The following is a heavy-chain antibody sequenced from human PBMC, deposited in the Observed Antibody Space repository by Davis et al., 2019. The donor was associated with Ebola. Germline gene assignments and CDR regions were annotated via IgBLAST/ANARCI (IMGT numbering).Heavy chain of an antibody. J-gene: IGHJ3*02. CDR2: IKQDGSEK. Sequence: PGGSLRPSCAASGFTFSSYAMSWVRQAPGKGLEWVANIKQDGSEKYYVDSVKGRFTISRDNAKNSLYLQMNSLRAEDTAVYYCARDQGRAFDIWGQGTMVTVSS. CDR3: ARDQGRAFDI. V-gene: IGHV3-7*01. CDR1: GFTFSSYA.